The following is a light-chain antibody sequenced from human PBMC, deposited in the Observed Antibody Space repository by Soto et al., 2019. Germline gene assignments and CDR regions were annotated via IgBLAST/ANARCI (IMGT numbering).Light chain of an antibody. J-gene: IGLJ2*01. Sequence: SSELTQPPSVSVSPGQTASITCSGDKLGDKYACWYQQKPGQSPVLVIYQDKKRPSGIPERFSGSNSGNTATLTISGTQAMDEADYYCQAWDSSTARVVFGGGTKVTVL. CDR1: KLGDKY. V-gene: IGLV3-1*01. CDR3: QAWDSSTARVV. CDR2: QDK.